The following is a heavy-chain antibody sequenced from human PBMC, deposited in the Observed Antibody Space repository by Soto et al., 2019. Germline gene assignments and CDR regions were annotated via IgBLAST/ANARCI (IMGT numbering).Heavy chain of an antibody. CDR2: IYYSGST. CDR3: ARIRGYDFWSGYYTGNVLPGYWFDP. J-gene: IGHJ5*02. V-gene: IGHV4-31*03. CDR1: GGSISSGGYY. Sequence: SETLSLTCTVSGGSISSGGYYWSWIRQHPGKGLEWIGYIYYSGSTYYNPSLKRRVTISVDTSKNQFSLKLSSVTAADTAVYYCARIRGYDFWSGYYTGNVLPGYWFDPWGQGTLVTVSS. D-gene: IGHD3-3*01.